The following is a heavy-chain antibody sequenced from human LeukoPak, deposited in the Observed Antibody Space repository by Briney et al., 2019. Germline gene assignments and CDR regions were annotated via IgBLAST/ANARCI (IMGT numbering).Heavy chain of an antibody. D-gene: IGHD4-23*01. V-gene: IGHV1-46*01. J-gene: IGHJ4*02. CDR3: ARVRYGGNSPLGY. CDR1: GYTFTSYY. CDR2: INPSGGST. Sequence: ASVKVSCKASGYTFTSYYMQWVRQAPGRGLEWMGIINPSGGSTSYAQKFQGRVTMTRDTSTSTVYMGLSSLRSEDTAVYYCARVRYGGNSPLGYWGQGTLATVSS.